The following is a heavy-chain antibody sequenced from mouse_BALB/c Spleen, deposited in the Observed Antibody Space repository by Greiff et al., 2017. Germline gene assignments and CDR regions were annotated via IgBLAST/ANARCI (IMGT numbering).Heavy chain of an antibody. D-gene: IGHD2-4*01. J-gene: IGHJ4*01. V-gene: IGHV5-6-3*01. Sequence: EVMLVESGGGLVQPGGSLKLSCAASGFTFSSYGMSWVRQTPDKRLELVATINSNGGSTYYPDSVKGRFTISRDNAKNTLYLQMSSLKSEDTAMYYCAREGGYDYDGGYAMDYWGQGTSVTVSS. CDR1: GFTFSSYG. CDR3: AREGGYDYDGGYAMDY. CDR2: INSNGGST.